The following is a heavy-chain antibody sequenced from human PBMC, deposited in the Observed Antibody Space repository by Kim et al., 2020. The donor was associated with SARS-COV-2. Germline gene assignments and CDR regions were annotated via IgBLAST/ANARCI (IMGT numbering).Heavy chain of an antibody. V-gene: IGHV3-7*01. Sequence: GGSLRLSCAASGFTLSSYWMSWVRQAPGKGLEWVANIKQDGREKYYVDSVKGRFTISRDNAKHSLYLQMNSLRAEDTAVYYCATLLPIVGGTFDYWGQGT. CDR3: ATLLPIVGGTFDY. J-gene: IGHJ4*02. CDR1: GFTLSSYW. CDR2: IKQDGREK. D-gene: IGHD1-26*01.